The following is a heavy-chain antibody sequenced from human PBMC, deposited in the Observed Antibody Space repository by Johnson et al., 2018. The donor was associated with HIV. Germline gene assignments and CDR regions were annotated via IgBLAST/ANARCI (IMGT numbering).Heavy chain of an antibody. V-gene: IGHV3-20*04. J-gene: IGHJ3*02. D-gene: IGHD6-13*01. Sequence: VQLVESGGGVVRPGGSLRLSCAASGFTFDDYGMSWVRQAPGKGLEWVSGINWNGGSTGYADSVKGRFTISRDNSKNTLYLQMNSLRAEGTALYCCARERGPQGQLETHDAFDIWGQGTMVTVSS. CDR2: INWNGGST. CDR3: ARERGPQGQLETHDAFDI. CDR1: GFTFDDYG.